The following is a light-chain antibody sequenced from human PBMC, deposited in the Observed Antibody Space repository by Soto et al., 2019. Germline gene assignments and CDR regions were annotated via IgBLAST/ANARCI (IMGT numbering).Light chain of an antibody. J-gene: IGKJ4*01. CDR3: QQYNNWPRAT. CDR1: QSVSSSY. V-gene: IGKV3D-15*01. Sequence: EIVMTQTPATLSVSPGKRATLSFRARQSVSSSYLAWYQQKPGQAPRLLIFGASTRATGIPARFSGSGSGTEFTLTISSLQSEDFAVYYCQQYNNWPRATFGGGTKVDI. CDR2: GAS.